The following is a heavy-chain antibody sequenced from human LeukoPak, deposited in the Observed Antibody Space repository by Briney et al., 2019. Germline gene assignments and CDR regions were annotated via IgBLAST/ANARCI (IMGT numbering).Heavy chain of an antibody. CDR3: ARGCSTTSCYYWYFDL. J-gene: IGHJ2*01. V-gene: IGHV3-48*04. D-gene: IGHD2-2*01. CDR2: ISSGGNTI. CDR1: GFTFRDYS. Sequence: GGSLRLSCAASGFTFRDYSMNWVRQAPGKGLEWVSYISSGGNTIFYADSVKGRFTISRDNAKNSLYLQMNSLRAEDTALYYCARGCSTTSCYYWYFDLWGRGTLVTVSS.